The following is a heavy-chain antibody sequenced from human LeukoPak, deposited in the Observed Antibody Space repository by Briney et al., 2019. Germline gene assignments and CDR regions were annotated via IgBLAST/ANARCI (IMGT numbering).Heavy chain of an antibody. D-gene: IGHD6-13*01. CDR3: ARVRAAAGREPLDY. Sequence: GGSLRLSCAASGFTFSSYSMNWVRQAPGKGLEWVSSISSSSSCIYYADSVKGRFTISRDNAKNSLYLQMNSLRAEDTAVYYCARVRAAAGREPLDYWGQGTLVTVSS. V-gene: IGHV3-21*01. CDR2: ISSSSSCI. CDR1: GFTFSSYS. J-gene: IGHJ4*02.